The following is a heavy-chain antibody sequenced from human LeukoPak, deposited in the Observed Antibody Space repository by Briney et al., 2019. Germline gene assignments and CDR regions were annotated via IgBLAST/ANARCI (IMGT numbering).Heavy chain of an antibody. J-gene: IGHJ4*02. CDR1: GYIFTHNW. D-gene: IGHD5-24*01. Sequence: GESLMISCKGSGYIFTHNWIGWVRQMPGKGLEWMGIIYPGDSDTRYSPSFQGQVTISVDRSSTTAYLQWSRLRASDTAMYYCATHPGGLQSGFDNWGQGTLVTVSS. CDR2: IYPGDSDT. CDR3: ATHPGGLQSGFDN. V-gene: IGHV5-51*01.